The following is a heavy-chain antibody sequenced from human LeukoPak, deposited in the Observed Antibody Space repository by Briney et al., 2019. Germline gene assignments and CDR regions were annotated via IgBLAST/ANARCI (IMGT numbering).Heavy chain of an antibody. CDR2: IYYSGST. J-gene: IGHJ4*02. D-gene: IGHD2-15*01. CDR1: GGSISSYY. CDR3: ARAGSRYCSGGSCYWNLNIDY. Sequence: SETLSLTCTVSGGSISSYYWSWIRQPPGKGLEWIGYIYYSGSTNYNPSLKSRVTISVDTSKNQLSLKLSSVTAADTAVYYCARAGSRYCSGGSCYWNLNIDYRGQGTLVTVSS. V-gene: IGHV4-59*01.